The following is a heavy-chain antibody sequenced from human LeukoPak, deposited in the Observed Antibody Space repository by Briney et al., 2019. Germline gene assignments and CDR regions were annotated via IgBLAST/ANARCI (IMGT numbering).Heavy chain of an antibody. CDR2: INTNTGNP. D-gene: IGHD4-11*01. V-gene: IGHV7-4-1*02. CDR1: GYTFTSYA. CDR3: ARAYDTHYNKYNWFDP. Sequence: ASVKVSCKASGYTFTSYAMNWVRQAPGQGLEWKGWINTNTGNPTYAQGFTGRFVFSLDTSVSTAYLQISSLKAEDTAVYYCARAYDTHYNKYNWFDPWGQGTLVTVSS. J-gene: IGHJ5*02.